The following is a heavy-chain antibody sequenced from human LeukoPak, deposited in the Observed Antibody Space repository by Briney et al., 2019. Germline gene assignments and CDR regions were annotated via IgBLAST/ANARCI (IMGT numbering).Heavy chain of an antibody. J-gene: IGHJ4*02. D-gene: IGHD6-19*01. CDR3: TTGRRYSSGWFYFDD. Sequence: PGGSLRLSCAASGFTFRSNYMSWVRQAPGKGLEWVSVIYSGGTTYYADSVKGRFTISRDNSKNTLYLQMNSLRVDDTAVYYCTTGRRYSSGWFYFDDWGQGTLVTVSS. V-gene: IGHV3-53*01. CDR2: IYSGGTT. CDR1: GFTFRSNY.